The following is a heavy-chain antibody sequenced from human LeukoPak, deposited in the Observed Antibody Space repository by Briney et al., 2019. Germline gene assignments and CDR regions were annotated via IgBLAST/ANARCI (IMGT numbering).Heavy chain of an antibody. J-gene: IGHJ4*02. Sequence: PGGSLRLSCAASGFTFSKYSMNWVRQAPGKGLEWVSYISGSNSAIYYADSVQGRFTISRDNAKNSLYLQMNSLRAEDTAVYYCARGGYPIDYWGQGTLVTVSS. CDR2: ISGSNSAI. CDR3: ARGGYPIDY. D-gene: IGHD3-16*02. CDR1: GFTFSKYS. V-gene: IGHV3-48*04.